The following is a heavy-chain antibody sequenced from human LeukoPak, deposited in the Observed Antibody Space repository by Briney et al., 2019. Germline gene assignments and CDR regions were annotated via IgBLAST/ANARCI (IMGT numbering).Heavy chain of an antibody. V-gene: IGHV3-23*01. D-gene: IGHD4-11*01. CDR3: AKYITVTTNSYYYYMDV. CDR2: ITGNGGIT. CDR1: GFTFSSYG. Sequence: GGSLRLSCAASGFTFSSYGMHWVRQAPGKGLEWVSAITGNGGITYYADSVKGRFTISRDNSKNTLYLQMNSLRAEDTAVYYCAKYITVTTNSYYYYMDVWSKGTTVTVSS. J-gene: IGHJ6*03.